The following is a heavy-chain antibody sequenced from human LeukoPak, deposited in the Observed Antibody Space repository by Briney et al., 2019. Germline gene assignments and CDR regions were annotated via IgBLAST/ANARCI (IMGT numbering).Heavy chain of an antibody. D-gene: IGHD2-8*01. J-gene: IGHJ5*02. CDR1: GFTFSSYA. CDR3: AKEASYCTNGVCYSRIFDT. Sequence: GGSLGLSCAASGFTFSSYAMSWVRQAPGKGLESVSAFSGSGGSTFSAAAVKGRFTMSRDNSKNTLYLQMNSLRAEDTAVYYCAKEASYCTNGVCYSRIFDTWGQGTLVTVSS. CDR2: FSGSGGST. V-gene: IGHV3-23*01.